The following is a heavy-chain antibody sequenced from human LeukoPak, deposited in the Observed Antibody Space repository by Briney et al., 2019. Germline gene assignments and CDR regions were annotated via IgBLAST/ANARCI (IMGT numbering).Heavy chain of an antibody. Sequence: GRSLRLSCAASGFTFDDYAMQWVRQAPGKGLEWVSGISWNSGSIVYADSVKGRFTISRDNAKNSLYLQMNSLRAEDTAVYYCAKDWGEPSSGGYYYYGMDVWGQGTTVTVSS. CDR2: ISWNSGSI. J-gene: IGHJ6*02. V-gene: IGHV3-9*01. CDR3: AKDWGEPSSGGYYYYGMDV. CDR1: GFTFDDYA. D-gene: IGHD1-14*01.